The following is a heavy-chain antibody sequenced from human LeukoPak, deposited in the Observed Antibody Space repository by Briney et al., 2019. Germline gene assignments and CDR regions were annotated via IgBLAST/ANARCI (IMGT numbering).Heavy chain of an antibody. D-gene: IGHD3-10*01. J-gene: IGHJ4*02. CDR1: GFTFSSYG. Sequence: GGSLRLSCAASGFTFSSYGMHWVRQAPGKGLEWVAPVSSDGSNKYYTESVKGRFTISRDNSKNTLYLQMDSLRGEDTAVYYCAKEYDSRSYYGRWGQGTLVTVSS. CDR2: VSSDGSNK. CDR3: AKEYDSRSYYGR. V-gene: IGHV3-30*18.